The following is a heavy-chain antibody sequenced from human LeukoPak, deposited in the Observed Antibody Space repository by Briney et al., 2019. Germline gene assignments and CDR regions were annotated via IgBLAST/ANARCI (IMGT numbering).Heavy chain of an antibody. V-gene: IGHV3-23*01. Sequence: GGSLRLSCAASGFTFKTYAMSGVRQAPGKGLEWVSSISDSADNTYYADSVQGRFTISRDNSKNTLYLQMNSLRAEDTAVYYCAKVTPPRGIIVPFDYWGQGILVTV. CDR3: AKVTPPRGIIVPFDY. CDR1: GFTFKTYA. D-gene: IGHD2/OR15-2a*01. J-gene: IGHJ4*02. CDR2: ISDSADNT.